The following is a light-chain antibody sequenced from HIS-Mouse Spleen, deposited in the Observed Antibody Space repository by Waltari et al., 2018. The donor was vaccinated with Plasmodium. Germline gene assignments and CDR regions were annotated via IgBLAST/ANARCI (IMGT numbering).Light chain of an antibody. CDR3: YSTDSSGNHRV. V-gene: IGLV3-10*01. CDR1: DLPTNY. Sequence: SSELTQPPSVSVSPGQTARITCSGADLPTNYAYSYQQKSGQAPVLVIYEDSKRPSGIPERFSGSSSGTMATLTISGAQVEDEADYYCYSTDSSGNHRVFGGGTKLTVL. J-gene: IGLJ3*02. CDR2: EDS.